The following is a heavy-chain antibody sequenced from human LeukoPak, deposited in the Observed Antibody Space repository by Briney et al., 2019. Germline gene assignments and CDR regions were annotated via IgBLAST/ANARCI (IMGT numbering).Heavy chain of an antibody. CDR1: GFTFSSYA. D-gene: IGHD1-26*01. J-gene: IGHJ2*01. CDR2: ISSNGGST. Sequence: GGSLRLSCSASGFTFSSYAMHWVRQAPGKGLEYVSAISSNGGSTYYADSVKGRFTISRDSSKNTLLLHMNTLRAEDTAIYYCAKDRTVGASYWYFDLWGRGTLVTVSS. CDR3: AKDRTVGASYWYFDL. V-gene: IGHV3-64*04.